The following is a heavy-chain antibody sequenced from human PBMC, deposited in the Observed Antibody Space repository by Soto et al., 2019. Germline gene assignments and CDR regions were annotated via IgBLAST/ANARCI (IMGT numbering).Heavy chain of an antibody. Sequence: EVQLLESGGGLVQPGGSLRLSCAASGFTFSSYAMSWVRQAPGKGLEWVSAISGSGGSTYYADSVKGRFTISRDNSKNTLYLEMNSVRAEDTAVYYCVKVWIAAPEADYWGQGTLVTVSS. V-gene: IGHV3-23*01. J-gene: IGHJ4*02. D-gene: IGHD6-6*01. CDR1: GFTFSSYA. CDR2: ISGSGGST. CDR3: VKVWIAAPEADY.